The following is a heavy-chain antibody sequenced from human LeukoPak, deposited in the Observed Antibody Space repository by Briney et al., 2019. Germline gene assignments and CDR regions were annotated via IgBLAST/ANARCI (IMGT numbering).Heavy chain of an antibody. Sequence: GGSLRLSCAASGFTFSSDGMSWVRQAPGKGLEWVSGISGSGGSTYYAVSVKGRFTISRDNSKNTLYLQMNSLRAEDTAVYYCARDHYGDYYFDYWGQGTLVTVSS. D-gene: IGHD4-17*01. CDR2: ISGSGGST. V-gene: IGHV3-23*01. CDR3: ARDHYGDYYFDY. J-gene: IGHJ4*02. CDR1: GFTFSSDG.